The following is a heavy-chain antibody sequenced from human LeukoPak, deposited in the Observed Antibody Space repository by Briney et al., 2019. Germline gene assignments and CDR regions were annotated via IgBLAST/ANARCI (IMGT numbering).Heavy chain of an antibody. J-gene: IGHJ4*02. CDR3: ARDEQLKWFGTPFEFDW. Sequence: GASVKVSCKASGYTFSGYYIHWVRQAPGQGLEWMGWINPNSGGTNYAQKFQGRVTMTRDTSISTAYMELSRLRSDDTAVYYCARDEQLKWFGTPFEFDWWGQGTLVTVSS. CDR2: INPNSGGT. V-gene: IGHV1-2*02. CDR1: GYTFSGYY. D-gene: IGHD3-10*01.